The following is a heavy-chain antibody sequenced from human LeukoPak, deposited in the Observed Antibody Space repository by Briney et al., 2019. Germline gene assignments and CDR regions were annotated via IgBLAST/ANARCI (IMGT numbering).Heavy chain of an antibody. Sequence: SETLSLTCTVSGGSISSYYWSWIRQPPGKGLEWIGYIYYSGSTNYNPSLKSRVTISVDTSKDQFSLKLSSVTAADTAVYYCARDLGYSSSWYRGGFDPWGQGTLVTVSS. J-gene: IGHJ5*02. V-gene: IGHV4-59*01. CDR3: ARDLGYSSSWYRGGFDP. CDR2: IYYSGST. CDR1: GGSISSYY. D-gene: IGHD6-13*01.